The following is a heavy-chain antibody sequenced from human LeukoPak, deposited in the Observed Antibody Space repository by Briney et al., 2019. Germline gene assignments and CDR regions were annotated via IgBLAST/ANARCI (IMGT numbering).Heavy chain of an antibody. J-gene: IGHJ4*02. CDR3: ARVPGTMKSSFDY. CDR1: GYTLTGYY. V-gene: IGHV1-2*02. CDR2: INPNSGGT. Sequence: GASVKVSCKASGYTLTGYYMHWVRQAPGQGLEWMGWINPNSGGTNYAQKFQGRVTMTRDTSISTAYMELSRLRSDDTAVYYCARVPGTMKSSFDYWGQGTLVTVSS. D-gene: IGHD1-14*01.